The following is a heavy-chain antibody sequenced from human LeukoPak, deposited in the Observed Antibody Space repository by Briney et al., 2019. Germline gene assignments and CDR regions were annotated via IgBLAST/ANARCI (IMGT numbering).Heavy chain of an antibody. V-gene: IGHV4-4*02. CDR3: ASRSATAPEGFDI. J-gene: IGHJ3*02. D-gene: IGHD2-21*02. CDR1: RGPISSPNW. Sequence: SGTLSLTCTVSRGPISSPNWWTWVRQPPGKGLEWVGEIYHGGSTNHNPSLISRLTISVDKSRNQVSLKLSSVTAADTAVYFCASRSATAPEGFDIWGQGTMVTVSA. CDR2: IYHGGST.